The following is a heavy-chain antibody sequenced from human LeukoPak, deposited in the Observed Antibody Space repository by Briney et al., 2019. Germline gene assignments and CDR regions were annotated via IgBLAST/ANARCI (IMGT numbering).Heavy chain of an antibody. D-gene: IGHD6-6*01. J-gene: IGHJ6*03. CDR3: ARASTLAARRFYYYYMDV. Sequence: ASVKVSCKASGYTFTSYDINWVRQATGQGLEWMGWMNPNSGNTGYAQKFQGRVTMTRNTSISTAYMELSSLRSEDTAVYYCARASTLAARRFYYYYMDVWGKGTTVTVSS. CDR1: GYTFTSYD. V-gene: IGHV1-8*01. CDR2: MNPNSGNT.